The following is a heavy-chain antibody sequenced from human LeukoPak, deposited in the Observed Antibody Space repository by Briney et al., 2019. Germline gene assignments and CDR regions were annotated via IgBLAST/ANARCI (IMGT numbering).Heavy chain of an antibody. CDR2: ISSSSSYI. V-gene: IGHV3-21*04. Sequence: GGSLRLSCAASGFTFSSYSMNWVRQAPGKGLEWVSSISSSSSYIYYADSVKGRFTISRDDSKNTLHLQMDSLRADDTAVYYCARRYDFWDYWGQGTLVTVSS. CDR3: ARRYDFWDY. D-gene: IGHD3-3*01. CDR1: GFTFSSYS. J-gene: IGHJ4*02.